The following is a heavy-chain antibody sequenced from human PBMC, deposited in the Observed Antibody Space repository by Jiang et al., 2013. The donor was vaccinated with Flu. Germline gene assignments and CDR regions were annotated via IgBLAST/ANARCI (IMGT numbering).Heavy chain of an antibody. V-gene: IGHV4-59*01. Sequence: GSGLVKPSETLSLTCTVSGGSISSYYWSWIRQPPGKGLEWIGYIYYSGSTNYNPSLKSRVTISVDTSKNQFSLKLSSVTAADTAVYYCARGGHGDYPLDYWGQGTLVTVS. J-gene: IGHJ4*02. CDR1: GGSISSYY. CDR2: IYYSGST. CDR3: ARGGHGDYPLDY. D-gene: IGHD4-17*01.